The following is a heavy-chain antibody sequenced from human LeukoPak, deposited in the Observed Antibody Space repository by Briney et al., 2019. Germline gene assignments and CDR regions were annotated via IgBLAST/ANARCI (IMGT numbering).Heavy chain of an antibody. CDR2: IYTSGST. CDR3: ARGRLGDCFGY. Sequence: SQTLSLTCTVSGGSISSGSYYWSWIRQPAGKGLEWIGRIYTSGSTNYNPSLKSRVTISVDTSKNQFSLKLSSVTAADTAVYYCARGRLGDCFGYWGQGTLVTVSS. V-gene: IGHV4-61*02. J-gene: IGHJ4*02. CDR1: GGSISSGSYY. D-gene: IGHD1-1*01.